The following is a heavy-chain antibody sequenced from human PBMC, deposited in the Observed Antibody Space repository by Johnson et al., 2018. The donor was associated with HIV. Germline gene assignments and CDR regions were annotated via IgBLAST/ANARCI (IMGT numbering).Heavy chain of an antibody. J-gene: IGHJ3*02. Sequence: QVQLVESGGGVVQPGRSLRLSCAASGFTFSSYGMHWVRQAPGKGLEWVAVISYDGSNKYYADSVKGRFTISRDNSKNTLYLQMNSLRAEDTAVYYCAKDQYCTGGVCYSGAFDIWGQGTMVTFSS. CDR1: GFTFSSYG. CDR2: ISYDGSNK. CDR3: AKDQYCTGGVCYSGAFDI. D-gene: IGHD2-8*02. V-gene: IGHV3-30*18.